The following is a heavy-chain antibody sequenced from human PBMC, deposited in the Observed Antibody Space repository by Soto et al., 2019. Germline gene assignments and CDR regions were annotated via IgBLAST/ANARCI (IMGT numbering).Heavy chain of an antibody. Sequence: SETLSLTCTVSGGSISSVGYYWSWIRQHPGKGLEWIGYIYYSGSTYYNPSLKSRVTISVDTSKNQFSLKLSSVTAADTAVYYCARDIGPVVPAATPYYYYGMDVWGQGTTVTVSS. CDR1: GGSISSVGYY. CDR2: IYYSGST. J-gene: IGHJ6*02. CDR3: ARDIGPVVPAATPYYYYGMDV. V-gene: IGHV4-31*03. D-gene: IGHD2-2*02.